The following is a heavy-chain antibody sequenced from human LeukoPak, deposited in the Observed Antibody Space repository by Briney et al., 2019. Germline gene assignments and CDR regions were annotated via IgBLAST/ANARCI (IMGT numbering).Heavy chain of an antibody. V-gene: IGHV3-30-3*01. CDR1: GFTFSGYA. CDR2: ISYDGGNK. D-gene: IGHD5-24*01. CDR3: ARDKGDGYKHDY. Sequence: GGSLRLSCAASGFTFSGYAMHWVRQAPGKGLEWVAVISYDGGNKYYADSVKGRFTISRDNSKNTLYLQMNSLRAEDTAVYYCARDKGDGYKHDYWGQGTLVTVSS. J-gene: IGHJ4*02.